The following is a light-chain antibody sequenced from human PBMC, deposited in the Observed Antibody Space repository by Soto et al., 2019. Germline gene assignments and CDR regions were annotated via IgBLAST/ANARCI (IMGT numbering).Light chain of an antibody. Sequence: QSVLTQPPSASGAPGQTVSISCSGKRSNIGTNDVYCYQQLPGTAPKLPIYGSNQRPSGVPERFSGSKSGTSASLSISGLRSEDEADYYCAAWDDSFVVFGGGTKVTVL. CDR3: AAWDDSFVV. CDR2: GSN. V-gene: IGLV1-47*01. CDR1: RSNIGTND. J-gene: IGLJ2*01.